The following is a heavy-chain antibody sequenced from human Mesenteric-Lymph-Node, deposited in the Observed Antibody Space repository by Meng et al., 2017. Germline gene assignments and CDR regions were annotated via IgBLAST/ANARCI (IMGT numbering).Heavy chain of an antibody. V-gene: IGHV4-59*13. CDR2: LHYSESA. D-gene: IGHD4-11*01. J-gene: IGHJ4*02. CDR1: GVSITSYY. CDR3: ARLQGNGFFDY. Sequence: SETLSLTCTVSGVSITSYYWGWVRQPPGKGLEWRGHLHYSESAKYNPSLKSRVAMSLDKSKNQLSLKLSSVTAADTAVYYCARLQGNGFFDYWVQGTLVTVSS.